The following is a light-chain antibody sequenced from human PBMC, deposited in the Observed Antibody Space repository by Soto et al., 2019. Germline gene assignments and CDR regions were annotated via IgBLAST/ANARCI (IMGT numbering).Light chain of an antibody. V-gene: IGKV3-20*01. Sequence: EIVLTQSPGTLSLSPGERATLSCRASQSVNINLAWYQQKPGQAPRLLIFGASSRANGIPARFSGSGSGTEFTLTISNLEPEDFAVYYCQQYAGSPPWTFGQGTKVDIK. CDR1: QSVNIN. CDR3: QQYAGSPPWT. CDR2: GAS. J-gene: IGKJ1*01.